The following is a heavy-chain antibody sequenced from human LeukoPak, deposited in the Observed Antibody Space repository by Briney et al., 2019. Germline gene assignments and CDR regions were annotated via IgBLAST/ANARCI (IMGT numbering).Heavy chain of an antibody. V-gene: IGHV3-48*03. J-gene: IGHJ4*02. CDR3: ARVPYSGSYIDY. CDR1: GFTFSSYE. D-gene: IGHD1-26*01. Sequence: GGSLRLSCAASGFTFSSYEMNWVRQAPGKGLEWVSYLSSSGTTMYYADSVKGRFTISRDNAKNSLYLQMNSLRAEDTAIYYCARVPYSGSYIDYWGQGTLVTVSS. CDR2: LSSSGTTM.